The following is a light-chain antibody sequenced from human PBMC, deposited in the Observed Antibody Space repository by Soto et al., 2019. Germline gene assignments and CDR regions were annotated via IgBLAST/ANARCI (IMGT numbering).Light chain of an antibody. J-gene: IGKJ3*01. CDR1: QSISSY. Sequence: DIQMTQSPSSLSASVGDRVTITCRASQSISSYLNWYQQKPGKAPKLLIYAASSLQSGVPSRFSGSGSGTDFTLTISSLQPEYVATYYCQQSYSTPGFTFGPGTKVDIK. V-gene: IGKV1-39*01. CDR3: QQSYSTPGFT. CDR2: AAS.